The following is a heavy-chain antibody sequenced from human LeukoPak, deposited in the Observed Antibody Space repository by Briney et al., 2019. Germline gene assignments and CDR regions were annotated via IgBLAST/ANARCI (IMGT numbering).Heavy chain of an antibody. J-gene: IGHJ4*02. V-gene: IGHV3-21*01. CDR1: GFTFSSYS. CDR3: ARVEVMVRGVGGFDY. Sequence: GGSLRLSCAASGFTFSSYSMIWVRQAPGKGLEWVASISSSSSYIYYADSVKGRFTISRDNAKNSLYLQMNGLRAEDTAVYYCARVEVMVRGVGGFDYWGQGTLVTVSS. D-gene: IGHD3-10*01. CDR2: ISSSSSYI.